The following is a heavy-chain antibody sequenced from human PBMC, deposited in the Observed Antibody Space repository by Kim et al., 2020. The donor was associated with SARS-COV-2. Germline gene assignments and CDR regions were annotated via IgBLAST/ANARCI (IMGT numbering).Heavy chain of an antibody. V-gene: IGHV4-34*01. CDR1: GGSFSGYY. CDR3: ARGIAAAGTGVETSGMDV. Sequence: SETLSLTCAVYGGSFSGYYWSWIRQPPGKGLEWIGEINHSGSTNYNPSLKSRVTISVDTSKNQFSLKLSSVTAADTAVYYCARGIAAAGTGVETSGMDVWGQGTTVTVSS. D-gene: IGHD6-13*01. CDR2: INHSGST. J-gene: IGHJ6*02.